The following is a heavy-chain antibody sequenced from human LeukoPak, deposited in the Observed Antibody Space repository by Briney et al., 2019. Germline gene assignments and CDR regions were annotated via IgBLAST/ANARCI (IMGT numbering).Heavy chain of an antibody. V-gene: IGHV4-59*01. CDR3: ARGANWGSPDY. Sequence: PSETLSLTCTVSGGSIRSDYWSWIRQSPGKGLEWIGYIYYSGTTSYNPSLKSRVTISLDTSKNQFSLKPSSVTAADTAVYYCARGANWGSPDYWGQGTLVTVSS. J-gene: IGHJ4*02. CDR1: GGSIRSDY. CDR2: IYYSGTT. D-gene: IGHD7-27*01.